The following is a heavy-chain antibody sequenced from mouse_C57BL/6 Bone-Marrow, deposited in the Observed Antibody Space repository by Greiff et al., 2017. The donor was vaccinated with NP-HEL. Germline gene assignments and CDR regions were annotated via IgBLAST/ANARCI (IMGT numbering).Heavy chain of an antibody. J-gene: IGHJ3*01. V-gene: IGHV1-76*01. Sequence: VQLQQSGAELVRPGASVKLSCKASGYTFTGYYINWVKQRPGQGLEWIARIYPGSGNTYYNEKFKGKAKLTAVTSASTAYMELSSLTNEDSAVYYCTSMITTPFAYWGQGTLVTVSA. CDR2: IYPGSGNT. CDR1: GYTFTGYY. D-gene: IGHD2-4*01. CDR3: TSMITTPFAY.